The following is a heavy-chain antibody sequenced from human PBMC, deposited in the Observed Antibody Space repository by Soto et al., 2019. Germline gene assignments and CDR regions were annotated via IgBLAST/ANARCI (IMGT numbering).Heavy chain of an antibody. CDR3: VRPNFGALTHFDF. V-gene: IGHV5-51*01. CDR1: CYTFTNYW. Sequence: PXESLKVSCKSICYTFTNYWIGLVLQTPGKGLEWMGIIFPGVSDTRYNPSFEGQVTVSADESISTAYLQWNTLKASDTAMYYCVRPNFGALTHFDFWGQRTLVTVSS. CDR2: IFPGVSDT. J-gene: IGHJ4*02. D-gene: IGHD3-16*01.